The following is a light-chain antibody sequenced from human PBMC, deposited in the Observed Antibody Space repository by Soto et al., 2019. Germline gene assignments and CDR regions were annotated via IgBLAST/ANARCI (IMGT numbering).Light chain of an antibody. CDR3: QQLNGYQLA. J-gene: IGKJ4*01. CDR2: SAS. Sequence: DIPLTQSPSFLSASVGDTVTITCRASQGMSTYLAWYQQKPGKVPKLLIRSASTLQSGVPPRFSGGASGTVFTLTISTLQPDDSGIYYCQQLNGYQLAFGGGTNVEIK. V-gene: IGKV1-9*01. CDR1: QGMSTY.